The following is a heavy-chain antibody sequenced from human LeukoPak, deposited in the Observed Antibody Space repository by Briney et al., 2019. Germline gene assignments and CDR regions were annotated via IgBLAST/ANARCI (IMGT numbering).Heavy chain of an antibody. CDR1: GFTFSSYA. Sequence: GGSLRLSCAASGFTFSSYAMHWVRQAPGKGLEYVSAISSNGGSTYYANSVKGRFTISRDNSKNTLYLQMGSLRAEDMAVYYCARGPSYNWNLANNWFDPWGQGTLVTVSS. CDR3: ARGPSYNWNLANNWFDP. J-gene: IGHJ5*02. V-gene: IGHV3-64*01. CDR2: ISSNGGST. D-gene: IGHD1-7*01.